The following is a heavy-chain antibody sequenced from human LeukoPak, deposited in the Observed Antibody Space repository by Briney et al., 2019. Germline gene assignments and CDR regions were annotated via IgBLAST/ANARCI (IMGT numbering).Heavy chain of an antibody. Sequence: GRSLRLSCAASGFTFSSYAMHWVRQAPGKGLEWVAVISYDGSNKYYADSVEGRFTISRDNAKNSLFLQMNTLRAEDTAIYFCARHGRHWSYYFDYWGQGSLVTVSS. CDR1: GFTFSSYA. CDR3: ARHGRHWSYYFDY. V-gene: IGHV3-30-3*01. CDR2: ISYDGSNK. J-gene: IGHJ4*02. D-gene: IGHD1-1*01.